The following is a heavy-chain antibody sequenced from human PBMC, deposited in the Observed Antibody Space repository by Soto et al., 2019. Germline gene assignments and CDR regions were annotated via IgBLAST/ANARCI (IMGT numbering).Heavy chain of an antibody. CDR1: GGSISSGDYY. CDR2: IYYSGST. Sequence: QVQLQESGPGLVKPSQTLSLTCTVSGGSISSGDYYWSWIRQPPGKGLEWIGYIYYSGSTYYNPSLQSRVTISADPSKNQFSLKLSSVTAADTAVYYCARAQGSGFLVSWGQGTLVTVSS. V-gene: IGHV4-30-4*01. CDR3: ARAQGSGFLVS. D-gene: IGHD3-10*01. J-gene: IGHJ4*02.